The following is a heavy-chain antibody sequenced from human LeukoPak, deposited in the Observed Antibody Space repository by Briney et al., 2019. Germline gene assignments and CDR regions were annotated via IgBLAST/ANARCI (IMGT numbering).Heavy chain of an antibody. CDR2: ISSRSATI. J-gene: IGHJ6*04. CDR1: GFTFSSYS. V-gene: IGHV3-48*01. D-gene: IGHD3-10*02. Sequence: GGSLRLSCAASGFTFSSYSMNWVRQAPGKGLEWVSYISSRSATIYYADSVKGRFTISRDNAKNSLYLQMNSLRAEGTAVYYCAELGITMIGGVWGKGTTVTISS. CDR3: AELGITMIGGV.